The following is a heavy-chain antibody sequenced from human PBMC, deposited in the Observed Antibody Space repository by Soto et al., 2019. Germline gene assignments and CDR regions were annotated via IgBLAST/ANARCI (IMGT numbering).Heavy chain of an antibody. J-gene: IGHJ4*02. CDR3: ARDGPIQHHTDY. D-gene: IGHD2-21*01. Sequence: QVQVVESGGGVVQPGRSLRLSCAVSGGIFSDYGMHWVRKAPGKGLERLAIIINNGIIKYYADSVEGRFTISRDNSKNTLYLQMSSLRAEDTAVYYCARDGPIQHHTDYWGQGTLVTVSS. CDR1: GGIFSDYG. V-gene: IGHV3-30*19. CDR2: IINNGIIK.